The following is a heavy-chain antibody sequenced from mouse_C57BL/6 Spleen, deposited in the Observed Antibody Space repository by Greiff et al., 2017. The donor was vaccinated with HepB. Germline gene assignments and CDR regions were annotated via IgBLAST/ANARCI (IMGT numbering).Heavy chain of an antibody. D-gene: IGHD2-1*01. CDR2: IHPNSGST. CDR3: ARESGYGILDAMDY. V-gene: IGHV1-64*01. J-gene: IGHJ4*01. CDR1: GYTFTSYW. Sequence: QVQLQQPGAGLVKPGASVKLSCKASGYTFTSYWMHWVKQRPGQGLEWIGMIHPNSGSTNYNEKFKSKATLTVDKSSSTAYMQLSSLTSEDSAVYYCARESGYGILDAMDYWGQGTSVTVSS.